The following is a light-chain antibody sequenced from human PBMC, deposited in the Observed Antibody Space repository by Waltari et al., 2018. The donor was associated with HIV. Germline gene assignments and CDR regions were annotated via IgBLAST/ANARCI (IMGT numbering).Light chain of an antibody. CDR3: QSYDSSLSGSV. J-gene: IGLJ3*02. CDR2: GNS. CDR1: SSNIGAGYG. V-gene: IGLV1-40*01. Sequence: QSVLTQPPSVSGAPGQRVTISCTGSSSNIGAGYGVHWYQQLPGTAPKLLIYGNSNGPSGVPDRFSCSKSGTSASLAINGLQAEDEADYYCQSYDSSLSGSVCGGGTKLTVL.